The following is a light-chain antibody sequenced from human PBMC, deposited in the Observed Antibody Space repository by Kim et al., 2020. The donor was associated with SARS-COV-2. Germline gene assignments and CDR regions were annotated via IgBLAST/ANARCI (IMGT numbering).Light chain of an antibody. V-gene: IGLV2-23*02. CDR3: CSYATTGTHVV. CDR2: AVS. CDR1: SSDVGSYDL. J-gene: IGLJ2*01. Sequence: SITISCTGSSSDVGSYDLVSWYQQHPGKAPKLMIYAVSNRPSGVSSRFSGSKSGNTASLTISGLQAEDEADYYCCSYATTGTHVVFGGGTQLTVL.